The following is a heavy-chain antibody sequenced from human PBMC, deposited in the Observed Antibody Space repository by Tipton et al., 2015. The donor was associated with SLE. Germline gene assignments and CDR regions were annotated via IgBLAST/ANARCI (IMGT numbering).Heavy chain of an antibody. D-gene: IGHD2-2*01. CDR2: INHSGST. Sequence: TLSLTCAVYGGSFSGYYWSWIRQPPGKGLEWIGEINHSGSTNYNPSLKSRVTISVDTSKNQFSLKLSSVTAADTAVYYCARGAHIVVVPAANGWAFDIWGQGTMVTVSS. CDR1: GGSFSGYY. CDR3: ARGAHIVVVPAANGWAFDI. V-gene: IGHV4-34*01. J-gene: IGHJ3*02.